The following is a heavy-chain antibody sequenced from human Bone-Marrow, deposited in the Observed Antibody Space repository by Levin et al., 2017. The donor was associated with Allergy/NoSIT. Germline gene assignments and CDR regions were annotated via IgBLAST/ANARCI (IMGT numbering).Heavy chain of an antibody. V-gene: IGHV1-24*01. J-gene: IGHJ3*01. D-gene: IGHD2-2*01. CDR1: GYTLAEIS. CDR3: ALENAPVRGPFDL. CDR2: SDAEEGET. Sequence: GASVKVSCKVSGYTLAEISLHWVRHVPGKGLEWMGGSDAEEGETIYAQRFQGRVTMSEDTSSDTAYMDLKRLTSADTAIYYCALENAPVRGPFDLWGQGTMVIVSS.